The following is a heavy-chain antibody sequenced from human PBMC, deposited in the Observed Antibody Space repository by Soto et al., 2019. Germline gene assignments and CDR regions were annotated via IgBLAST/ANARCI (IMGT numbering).Heavy chain of an antibody. CDR3: AIADYGDDDY. CDR1: GYTFATST. D-gene: IGHD4-17*01. Sequence: QLQLVQSGPEAKKPGASVKVSCKASGYTFATSTISWLRQAPGQGPEWMGWIKAYSGNTNYAQKXXXXXXXXXXXXXXXXYMELRSLTTDDTAIYYCAIADYGDDDYWGQGTLVTVSS. CDR2: IKAYSGNT. J-gene: IGHJ4*02. V-gene: IGHV1-18*01.